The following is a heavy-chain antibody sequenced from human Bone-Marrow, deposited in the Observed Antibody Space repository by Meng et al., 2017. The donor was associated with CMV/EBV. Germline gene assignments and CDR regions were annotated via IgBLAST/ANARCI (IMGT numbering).Heavy chain of an antibody. D-gene: IGHD1-26*01. J-gene: IGHJ6*02. CDR1: GFTFSSYN. Sequence: GRPLKISCAASGFTFSSYNMNWVRQAPGKGLEWVSSISSSSSYIYYADSVKGRFTISRDNAKNSLYLQMNSLRAEDTAVYYCARERARVVGAFYYYYGMDVWGQGTTVTVSS. V-gene: IGHV3-21*01. CDR2: ISSSSSYI. CDR3: ARERARVVGAFYYYYGMDV.